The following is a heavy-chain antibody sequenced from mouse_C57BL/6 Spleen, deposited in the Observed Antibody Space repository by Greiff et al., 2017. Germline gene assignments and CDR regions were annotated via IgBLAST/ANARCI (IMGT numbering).Heavy chain of an antibody. V-gene: IGHV6-3*01. Sequence: EVKLEESGGGLVQPGGSMKLSCVASGFTFSNYWMNWVRQSPEQGLEWVAQIRLKSDNYATHYPESVKGRFTISRDDSKSSVYLQMNNLRAEDTGIYYCTRMYFDYWGQGTTLTVSS. J-gene: IGHJ2*01. CDR1: GFTFSNYW. CDR2: IRLKSDNYAT. CDR3: TRMYFDY.